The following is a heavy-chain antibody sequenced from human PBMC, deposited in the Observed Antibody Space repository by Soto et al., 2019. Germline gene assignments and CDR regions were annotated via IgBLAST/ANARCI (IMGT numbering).Heavy chain of an antibody. CDR3: AKAVLKDSVTGYLNIAPFDY. Sequence: GGSLRLSCAASGFTFSSYAMSWVRQAPGKGLEWVSAISGSGGSTYYADSVKGRFTISRDNSKNTLYLQMNSLRAEDTAVYYCAKAVLKDSVTGYLNIAPFDYWGQGSLVTVSS. CDR2: ISGSGGST. J-gene: IGHJ4*02. D-gene: IGHD3-9*01. CDR1: GFTFSSYA. V-gene: IGHV3-23*01.